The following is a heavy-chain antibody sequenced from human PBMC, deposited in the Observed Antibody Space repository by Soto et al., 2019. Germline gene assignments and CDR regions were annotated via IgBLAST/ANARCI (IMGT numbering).Heavy chain of an antibody. CDR2: ISGSGGST. CDR3: AKNDQARTYYYDSSGYYPGDYFDY. V-gene: IGHV3-23*01. D-gene: IGHD3-22*01. CDR1: GFTFSSYA. Sequence: EVQLLESGGGLVQPGGSLRLSCAASGFTFSSYAMSWVRQAPGKGLEWVSAISGSGGSTYYADSAKGRFTISRDNSKNTLYRQMNSLRAEDTAVYYCAKNDQARTYYYDSSGYYPGDYFDYWGQGTLVTVSS. J-gene: IGHJ4*02.